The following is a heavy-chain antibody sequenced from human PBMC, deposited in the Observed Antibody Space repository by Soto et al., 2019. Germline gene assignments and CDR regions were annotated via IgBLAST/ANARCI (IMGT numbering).Heavy chain of an antibody. D-gene: IGHD3-22*01. V-gene: IGHV4-30-4*01. CDR1: GGSISSGDYY. J-gene: IGHJ4*02. Sequence: QVQLQESGPGLVKPSQTLSLTCTVSGGSISSGDYYWSWIRQPPGKGLEWIGYIYYSGSTYYNPSLKSRVTISVDTSKNQFSLKLSYVTAADTAVYYCARGQYYYDSSGYSPFFDYWGQGTLVTVSS. CDR3: ARGQYYYDSSGYSPFFDY. CDR2: IYYSGST.